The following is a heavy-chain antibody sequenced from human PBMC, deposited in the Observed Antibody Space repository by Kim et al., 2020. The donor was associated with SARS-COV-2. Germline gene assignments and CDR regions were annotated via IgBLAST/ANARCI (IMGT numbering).Heavy chain of an antibody. CDR1: GFTFSSYA. Sequence: GGSLRLSCAASGFTFSSYAMSWVRQAPGKGLEWVAAISCSGGSTYYADSVKGRFTISRDNSKNTLYLQMNSLRAEDTAVYYCAKDLVGYCTNGVYLRSSYQGDNWFDPWGQGTLVTVSS. CDR3: AKDLVGYCTNGVYLRSSYQGDNWFDP. J-gene: IGHJ5*02. D-gene: IGHD2-8*01. V-gene: IGHV3-23*01. CDR2: ISCSGGST.